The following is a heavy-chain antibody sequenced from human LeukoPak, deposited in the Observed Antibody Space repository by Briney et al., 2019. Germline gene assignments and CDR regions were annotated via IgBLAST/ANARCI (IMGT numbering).Heavy chain of an antibody. CDR3: ARSNYCSGGSCYYFDY. D-gene: IGHD2-15*01. V-gene: IGHV3-7*05. Sequence: GGSLRLSCAASGFSFSSYWMNWVRQPPGKGLEWMANIKQSGSKKYYVDSVKGRFTISGDNAENSLYLQLNSLRAEDTAIYYCARSNYCSGGSCYYFDYWGQGTLVTVSS. CDR2: IKQSGSKK. CDR1: GFSFSSYW. J-gene: IGHJ4*02.